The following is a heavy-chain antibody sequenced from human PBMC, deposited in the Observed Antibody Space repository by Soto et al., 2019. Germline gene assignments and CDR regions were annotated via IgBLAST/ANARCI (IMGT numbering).Heavy chain of an antibody. J-gene: IGHJ6*02. CDR3: ARELYINGTPNPHGMDV. CDR1: GYTFTGYY. V-gene: IGHV1-2*02. D-gene: IGHD1-20*01. Sequence: GASVKVSCKASGYTFTGYYMHWVRQAPGQGLEWMGWINPNSGGTNYAQKFQGRVTMTRDTSISTAYMELSRLRSDDTAVYYCARELYINGTPNPHGMDVWGQGTTVTVSS. CDR2: INPNSGGT.